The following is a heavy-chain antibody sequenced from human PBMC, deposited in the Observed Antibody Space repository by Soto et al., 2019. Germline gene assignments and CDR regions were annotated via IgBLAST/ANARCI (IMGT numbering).Heavy chain of an antibody. V-gene: IGHV2-5*02. D-gene: IGHD7-27*01. CDR1: GFSLSTVGVG. CDR2: IYWDDDK. CDR3: AHTLDWGEGRFDY. J-gene: IGHJ4*02. Sequence: QITLKESGPPLVKPTQTLTLTCSFSGFSLSTVGVGVGWIRQPPGKALEWLALIYWDDDKRYSPSLKSRLTITKDTPKNQVVLTMTNSDPVDTATYYCAHTLDWGEGRFDYWGQGTLVTVSS.